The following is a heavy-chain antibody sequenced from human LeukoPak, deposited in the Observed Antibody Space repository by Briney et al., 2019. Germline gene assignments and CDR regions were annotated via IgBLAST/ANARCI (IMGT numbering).Heavy chain of an antibody. CDR3: AKLTTT. Sequence: GGSLRLSCAASGFTFDGSAMSWVRQAPGKGLEWVSVITGSGGSTYYADSVKGRFTISRDTSNNTLYLQMNSLRADDTAVYYCAKLTTTWGQGTLVTVSP. D-gene: IGHD4-17*01. J-gene: IGHJ5*02. CDR1: GFTFDGSA. V-gene: IGHV3-23*01. CDR2: ITGSGGST.